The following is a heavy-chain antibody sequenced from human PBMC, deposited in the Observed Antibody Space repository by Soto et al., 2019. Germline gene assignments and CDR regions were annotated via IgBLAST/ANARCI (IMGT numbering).Heavy chain of an antibody. J-gene: IGHJ6*03. V-gene: IGHV4-34*01. CDR3: ARSYSSSENYYYYYMDV. Sequence: SETLSLTCAVYGGSFSGYYWSWIRQPPGKGLEWIGEINHSGSTNYNPSLKSRVTISVDTSKNQFSLKLSSVTAADTAVYYCARSYSSSENYYYYYMDVWGKGTTVTVSS. CDR2: INHSGST. CDR1: GGSFSGYY. D-gene: IGHD6-6*01.